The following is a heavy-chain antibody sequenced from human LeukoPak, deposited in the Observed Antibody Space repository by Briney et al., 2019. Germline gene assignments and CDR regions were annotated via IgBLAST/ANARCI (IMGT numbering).Heavy chain of an antibody. D-gene: IGHD2-15*01. CDR2: ISSSSSYI. J-gene: IGHJ4*02. CDR1: RFTFSSYK. CDR3: ARESGSGEFDY. V-gene: IGHV3-21*04. Sequence: PGGSLRLSCAASRFTFSSYKVNWVRQAPGKGLEWVSSISSSSSYIYYADSVKGRFTISRCNARNSLYLQMNSLRAEDTAVYYCARESGSGEFDYWGQGTLVTVSS.